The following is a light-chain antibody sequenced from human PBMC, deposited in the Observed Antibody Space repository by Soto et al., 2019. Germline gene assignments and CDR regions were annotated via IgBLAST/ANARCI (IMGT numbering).Light chain of an antibody. J-gene: IGKJ2*01. Sequence: EIGLTQSPGTLSLSPGERATLSCRASQSVTSTYLAWYQQKPGQAPRLLIFSASKRVTAIPDRFSGSGSGTDFTLTISGLEPEESAVYYCQLYGTSPPVAFGQGTKLEIK. CDR1: QSVTSTY. CDR3: QLYGTSPPVA. CDR2: SAS. V-gene: IGKV3-20*01.